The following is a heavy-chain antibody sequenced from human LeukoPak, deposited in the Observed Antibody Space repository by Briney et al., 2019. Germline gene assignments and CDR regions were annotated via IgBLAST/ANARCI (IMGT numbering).Heavy chain of an antibody. J-gene: IGHJ6*02. CDR1: GFTFSDRY. V-gene: IGHV3-72*01. D-gene: IGHD2-21*02. Sequence: GGSLRLSCAASGFTFSDRYMDWVRQAPGKGLEWVGRTRNKANSYTTEYAASVKGRFTISRDDSKNSLYLQMNSLKTGDTAVYYCARGAYCGGDCYPNYYYYGMDVWGQGTTVTVSS. CDR2: TRNKANSYTT. CDR3: ARGAYCGGDCYPNYYYYGMDV.